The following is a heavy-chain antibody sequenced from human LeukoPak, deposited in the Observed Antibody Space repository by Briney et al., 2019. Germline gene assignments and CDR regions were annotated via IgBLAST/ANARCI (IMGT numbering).Heavy chain of an antibody. D-gene: IGHD6-13*01. CDR1: GFTFSSYA. CDR3: AKERSLGVAAAGNY. CDR2: ISGSGDST. V-gene: IGHV3-23*01. Sequence: PGGSLRLSCAASGFTFSSYAMSWVRQAPGKGLEWVSSISGSGDSTYYADSVKGRFTISRDNSKNTLYLQMNSLRAEDTAVYYCAKERSLGVAAAGNYWGQGTLVIVSS. J-gene: IGHJ4*02.